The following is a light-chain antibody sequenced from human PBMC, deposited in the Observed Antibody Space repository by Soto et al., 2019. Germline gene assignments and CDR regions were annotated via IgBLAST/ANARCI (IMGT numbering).Light chain of an antibody. J-gene: IGLJ1*01. CDR2: NVY. CDR3: SAYTVSRTYV. V-gene: IGLV2-14*03. CDR1: SSDVGAYNF. Sequence: QSALTQPASVSGSPEQSIPISSTGTSSDVGAYNFVSWHQQHPAKAPKLMIYNVYDRPSGISYRFSGSKSGNTASLTISGLQGEDEADYYCSAYTVSRTYVFGTGTKVTVL.